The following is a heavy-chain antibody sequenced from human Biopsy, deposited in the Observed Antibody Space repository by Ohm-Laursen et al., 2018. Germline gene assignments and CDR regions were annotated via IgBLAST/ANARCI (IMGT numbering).Heavy chain of an antibody. D-gene: IGHD2-15*01. J-gene: IGHJ4*02. CDR1: GDSINSFY. Sequence: TLSLTCTASGDSINSFYWSWFTQPPGKGLEWIGFISTSGNTNYNPTLKSRVTISVDTFKNQISLKLDSGTVADTAVIYCARRGSGGRSFDYWGQGSLVTVSS. CDR3: ARRGSGGRSFDY. V-gene: IGHV4-4*08. CDR2: ISTSGNT.